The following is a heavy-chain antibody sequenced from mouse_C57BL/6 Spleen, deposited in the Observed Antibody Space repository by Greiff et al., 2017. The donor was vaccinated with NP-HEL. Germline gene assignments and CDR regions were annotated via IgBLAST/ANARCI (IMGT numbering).Heavy chain of an antibody. CDR1: GYSFTDYN. J-gene: IGHJ1*03. V-gene: IGHV1-39*01. Sequence: VQLQQSGPELVKPGASVKISCKASGYSFTDYNMNWVKQSNGKSLEWIGVINPNYGTTSYNQKFKGKATLTVDQSSSTAYMQLNSLTSEDSAVYYCAPHYYGSSYELWYFDVWGTGTTVTVSS. CDR3: APHYYGSSYELWYFDV. D-gene: IGHD1-1*01. CDR2: INPNYGTT.